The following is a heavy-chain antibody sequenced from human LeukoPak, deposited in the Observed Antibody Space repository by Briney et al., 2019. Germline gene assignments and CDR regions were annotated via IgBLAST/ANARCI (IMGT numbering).Heavy chain of an antibody. V-gene: IGHV3-15*01. CDR2: IKSKTAGGTT. CDR1: GFTFSNAW. D-gene: IGHD6-13*01. Sequence: GGSLRLSCKASGFTFSNAWMSWVRQAPGKGLEWVGRIKSKTAGGTTGFPAPVKGRFTISRDSSKNTLYLQMNSLRAEDTAVYYCAKGYSSSWYLPLFDYWGQGTLVTVSS. J-gene: IGHJ4*02. CDR3: AKGYSSSWYLPLFDY.